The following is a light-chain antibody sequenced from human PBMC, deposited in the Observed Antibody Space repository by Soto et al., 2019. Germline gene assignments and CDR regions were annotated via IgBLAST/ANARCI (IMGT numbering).Light chain of an antibody. CDR1: SSDIGAYDY. V-gene: IGLV2-8*01. Sequence: QSALTQPASVSGSPGQSITISCSGTSSDIGAYDYVSWYQQHPGRAPKLIIYEVSQRPSGVPDRFSGSKSGNTASLTVSGLQAEDEADYYCSSYAGSNNFVFGSGTKLTVL. J-gene: IGLJ1*01. CDR3: SSYAGSNNFV. CDR2: EVS.